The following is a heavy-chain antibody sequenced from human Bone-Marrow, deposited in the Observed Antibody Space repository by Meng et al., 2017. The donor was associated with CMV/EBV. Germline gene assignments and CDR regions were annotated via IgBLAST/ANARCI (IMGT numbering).Heavy chain of an antibody. CDR1: GFTFSSYA. D-gene: IGHD3-3*01. J-gene: IGHJ4*02. V-gene: IGHV3-23*01. CDR2: ISGSGGST. CDR3: AKTPAEWFYYFDY. Sequence: GGSLRLSCAASGFTFSSYAMSWVRQAPGKGLEWVSAISGSGGSTYYADFVKGRFTISRDNSKNTLYLQMNSLRAEDTAVYYCAKTPAEWFYYFDYWGQGTLVTVSS.